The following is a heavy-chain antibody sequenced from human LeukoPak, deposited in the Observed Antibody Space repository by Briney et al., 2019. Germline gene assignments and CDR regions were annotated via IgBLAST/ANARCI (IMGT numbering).Heavy chain of an antibody. V-gene: IGHV3-30-3*01. J-gene: IGHJ6*02. Sequence: GGSLRLSCAASGFTSSSYAMHWVRQAPGKGLEWVAIISYDGSNKYYADSVKGRFTISRDNSKNTLYLQMNSLRAEDTAVYYCARDPREYSSSWVYYYYYGMDVWGQGTTVTVSS. D-gene: IGHD6-6*01. CDR3: ARDPREYSSSWVYYYYYGMDV. CDR2: ISYDGSNK. CDR1: GFTSSSYA.